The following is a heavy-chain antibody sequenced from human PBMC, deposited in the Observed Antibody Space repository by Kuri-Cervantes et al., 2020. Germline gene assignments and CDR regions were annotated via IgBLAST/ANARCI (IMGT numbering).Heavy chain of an antibody. D-gene: IGHD4-17*01. CDR1: GGSVSSGSYY. V-gene: IGHV4-39*07. J-gene: IGHJ4*02. CDR2: IYHSENT. CDR3: ARRGPTTVTSGNYFNY. Sequence: SETLSLTCTVSGGSVSSGSYYWSWIRKPPGKGLEWIGGIYHSENTYYNPSLKSRVTISVDTSKNQFSLKLTSVTAADTAVYYCARRGPTTVTSGNYFNYWGQGTLVTVSS.